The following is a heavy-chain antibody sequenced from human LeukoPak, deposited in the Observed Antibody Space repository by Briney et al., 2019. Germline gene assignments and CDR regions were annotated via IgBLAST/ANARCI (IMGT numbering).Heavy chain of an antibody. D-gene: IGHD2-15*01. CDR2: INTGDSDF. V-gene: IGHV5-51*01. CDR1: GYDFTSYC. CDR3: ARGYCSGGTCRYVTKYFDY. Sequence: GESLKISCKGSGYDFTSYCIAWVRQLPRKGLVWLGIINTGDSDFRYSPSFQGQVTISADKSITTAYLQWSSLKASDTAMYYCARGYCSGGTCRYVTKYFDYWGQGTLVTVSS. J-gene: IGHJ4*02.